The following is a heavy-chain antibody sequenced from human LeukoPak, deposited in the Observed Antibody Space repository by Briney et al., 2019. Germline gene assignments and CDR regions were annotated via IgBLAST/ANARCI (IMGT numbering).Heavy chain of an antibody. CDR2: IKQDGSEK. V-gene: IGHV3-7*03. CDR3: ARVPDYYGSGSYFHYFDY. J-gene: IGHJ4*02. D-gene: IGHD3-10*01. CDR1: GFTFSNYW. Sequence: GGSLRLSCAASGFTFSNYWMSWVRQAPGKGLEWMANIKQDGSEKNYVDFVKGRFTMSRDNAKNSLYLQMNSLRVEDTAVYYCARVPDYYGSGSYFHYFDYWGQGTLVTVSS.